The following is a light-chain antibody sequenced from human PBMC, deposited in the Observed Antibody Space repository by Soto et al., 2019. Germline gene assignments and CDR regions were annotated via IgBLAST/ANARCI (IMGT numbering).Light chain of an antibody. CDR2: AAS. CDR1: QSISSW. Sequence: DIQITQSPSTLSASVGDRVTITCRASQSISSWLAWYQQRPGKAPKLLIYAASSLQSGVPPRFSGSGSGTEFTLTINSLQSDDFATYYCQQYDSYSWTSGQGTKVDI. V-gene: IGKV1-5*01. CDR3: QQYDSYSWT. J-gene: IGKJ1*01.